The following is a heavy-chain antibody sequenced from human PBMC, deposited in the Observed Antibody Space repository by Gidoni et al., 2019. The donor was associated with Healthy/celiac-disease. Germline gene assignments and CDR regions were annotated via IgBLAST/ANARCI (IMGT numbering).Heavy chain of an antibody. CDR3: ARAYYYGSGSYYKGEFDY. V-gene: IGHV1-69*01. D-gene: IGHD3-10*01. Sequence: QVQLVQSGAEVKKPGSSVTVSCKASGGTFSSYAISWVRQAPGQGLEWMGGIIPIFGTANYAQKFQGRVTITADESTSTAYMELSSLRSEDTAVYYCARAYYYGSGSYYKGEFDYWGQGTLVTVSS. J-gene: IGHJ4*02. CDR2: IIPIFGTA. CDR1: GGTFSSYA.